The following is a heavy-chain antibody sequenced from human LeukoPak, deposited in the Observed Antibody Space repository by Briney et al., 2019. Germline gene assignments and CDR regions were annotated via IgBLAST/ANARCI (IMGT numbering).Heavy chain of an antibody. J-gene: IGHJ4*02. D-gene: IGHD3-3*01. CDR1: GFTFSTSN. CDR2: ISSSSTYI. V-gene: IGHV3-21*01. CDR3: AKDPAGGHYDFWTGFYRFES. Sequence: GGSLRLSCAVSGFTFSTSNMNWVRQAPGKGLEWVSSISSSSTYIYYVDSAKGRFTISRDNAKNALYLQMNSLRAEDTAVYYCAKDPAGGHYDFWTGFYRFESWGQGTLVTVSS.